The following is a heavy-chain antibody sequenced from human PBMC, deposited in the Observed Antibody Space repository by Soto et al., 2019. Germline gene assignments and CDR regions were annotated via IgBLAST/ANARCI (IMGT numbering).Heavy chain of an antibody. CDR2: IIPIFGPT. Sequence: QVQLVQSGAEVRRPGSSVKVSCKASGGTFGSNAISWVRQAPGLGLEWMGNIIPIFGPTHNAQKFKGSGQITEDKPTNTAYMALSSLRSEDTAVYYCAREGFTFGPGEVRGAFDIWGQGTVVTVSS. J-gene: IGHJ3*02. D-gene: IGHD3-10*01. CDR3: AREGFTFGPGEVRGAFDI. V-gene: IGHV1-69*14. CDR1: GGTFGSNA.